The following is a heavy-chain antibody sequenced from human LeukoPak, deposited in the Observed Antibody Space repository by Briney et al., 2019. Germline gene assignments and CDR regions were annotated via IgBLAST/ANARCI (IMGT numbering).Heavy chain of an antibody. CDR3: AKSHSVGYRGYFDY. Sequence: GGSLRLSYAASGFTFTTYAMSWVRQAPGQGLEWISTISDSGDSTYYADSVKGRFTISRDNSKNTLYVQMNSLRADDTAVYYCAKSHSVGYRGYFDYWGQGTLVTVSS. V-gene: IGHV3-23*01. CDR2: ISDSGDST. CDR1: GFTFTTYA. D-gene: IGHD5-12*01. J-gene: IGHJ4*02.